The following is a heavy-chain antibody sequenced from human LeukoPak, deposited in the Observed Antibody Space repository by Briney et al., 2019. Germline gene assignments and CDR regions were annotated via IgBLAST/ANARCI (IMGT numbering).Heavy chain of an antibody. Sequence: SVKVSCKASGGTFSSYAISWVRQAPGQGLEWMGGIIPIFGTANYAQKSQGRVTITADESTSTAYMELSSLRSEDTAVYYCARVAMGRGVAYLGFDPWGQGTLVTVSS. CDR1: GGTFSSYA. CDR3: ARVAMGRGVAYLGFDP. D-gene: IGHD3-10*01. CDR2: IIPIFGTA. V-gene: IGHV1-69*13. J-gene: IGHJ5*02.